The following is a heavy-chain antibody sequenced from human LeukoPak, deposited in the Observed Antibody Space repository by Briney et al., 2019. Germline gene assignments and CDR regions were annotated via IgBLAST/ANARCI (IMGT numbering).Heavy chain of an antibody. Sequence: SGGSLRLSCTASGFTFGDYVMSWVRQAPGKGLEWVGFIRSKAYGCTTKNAASVKGRFTISRDDSRSIAYLQMHSLKTEDTAVYYCTRRYNYDSSGYYYVRDAFDIWGQGTMVTVSS. J-gene: IGHJ3*02. CDR3: TRRYNYDSSGYYYVRDAFDI. D-gene: IGHD3-22*01. V-gene: IGHV3-49*04. CDR2: IRSKAYGCTT. CDR1: GFTFGDYV.